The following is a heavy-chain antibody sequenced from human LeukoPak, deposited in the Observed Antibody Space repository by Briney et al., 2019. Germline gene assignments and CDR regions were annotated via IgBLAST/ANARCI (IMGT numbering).Heavy chain of an antibody. Sequence: ASVKVSCRASGYTSSRYNIHWVRQAPGQGLEWMGTFNPRGGSTSYAQKFQGRLTLTSDTSTSTVYMDLNSLKSEDTALYYCARDIDGGGYLTPFDFWGQGTLVTVSS. CDR1: GYTSSRYN. V-gene: IGHV1-46*01. CDR2: FNPRGGST. J-gene: IGHJ4*02. CDR3: ARDIDGGGYLTPFDF. D-gene: IGHD3-22*01.